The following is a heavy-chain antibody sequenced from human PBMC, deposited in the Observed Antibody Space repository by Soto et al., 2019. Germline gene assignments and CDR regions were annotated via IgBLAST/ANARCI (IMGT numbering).Heavy chain of an antibody. CDR1: GFSASYNY. Sequence: GGSLRLSCAASGFSASYNYMSWVRQAPGKGLEWLSVIYNDDSTYYADSVEGRFTISRDNSKNTLYLQMNSLRADDTAVYFCARVATLYYFDYWGQGTLVTVSS. V-gene: IGHV3-66*01. D-gene: IGHD5-12*01. CDR2: IYNDDST. J-gene: IGHJ4*02. CDR3: ARVATLYYFDY.